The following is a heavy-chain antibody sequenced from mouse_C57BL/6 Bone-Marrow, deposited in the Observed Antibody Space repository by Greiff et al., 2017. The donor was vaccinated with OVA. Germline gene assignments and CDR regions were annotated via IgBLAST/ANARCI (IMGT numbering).Heavy chain of an antibody. Sequence: QVQLQQSGAELARPGASVKLSCKASGYTFTSYGISWVKQRTGQGLEWIGEIYPRSGNTYYNEKFKGKATLTAAKTSSTAYMELRILTSEDSAVYFCARSDGYYDYWGQGTTLTVSS. CDR1: GYTFTSYG. D-gene: IGHD2-3*01. V-gene: IGHV1-81*01. CDR3: ARSDGYYDY. CDR2: IYPRSGNT. J-gene: IGHJ2*01.